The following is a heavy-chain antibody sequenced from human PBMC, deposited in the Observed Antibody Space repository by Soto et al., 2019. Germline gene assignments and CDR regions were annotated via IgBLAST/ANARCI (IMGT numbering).Heavy chain of an antibody. CDR1: GGSISSSSYY. CDR3: ARQALYYGSGSYYKTRRWFDP. V-gene: IGHV4-39*01. Sequence: SETLSLTCTVSGGSISSSSYYWGWIRQPPGKGLEWIGSIYYSGSTYYNPSLKSRVTISVDTSKNQFSLKLSSVTAADTAVYYCARQALYYGSGSYYKTRRWFDPWGQGTLVTVSS. CDR2: IYYSGST. D-gene: IGHD3-10*01. J-gene: IGHJ5*02.